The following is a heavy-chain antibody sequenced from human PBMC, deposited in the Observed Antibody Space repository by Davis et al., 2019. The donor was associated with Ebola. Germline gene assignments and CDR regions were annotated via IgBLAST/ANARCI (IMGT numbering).Heavy chain of an antibody. V-gene: IGHV4-30-2*01. Sequence: PSETLSLTCAVSGGSISSGGYSWSWIRQPPGKGLEWIGYIYHSGSTYYNPSLKSRVTISVDRSKNQFSLKLSSVTAADTAVYYCARETLLGDYFDYWGQGTLVTVSS. D-gene: IGHD2-21*01. CDR1: GGSISSGGYS. CDR3: ARETLLGDYFDY. J-gene: IGHJ4*02. CDR2: IYHSGST.